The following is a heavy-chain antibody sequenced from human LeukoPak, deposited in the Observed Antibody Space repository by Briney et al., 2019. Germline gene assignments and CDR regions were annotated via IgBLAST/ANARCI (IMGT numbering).Heavy chain of an antibody. CDR1: GFTFSSYG. Sequence: PGGSLRLSCAASGFTFSSYGMHWVRQAPGKGLEWVAVISYDGSNKYYADSVKGRFTISRDNSKNTLYLQMNSLRAEDTAVYYCAIIVGPHPNDYFDYWGQGTLVTVSS. CDR3: AIIVGPHPNDYFDY. J-gene: IGHJ4*02. V-gene: IGHV3-30*03. CDR2: ISYDGSNK. D-gene: IGHD1-26*01.